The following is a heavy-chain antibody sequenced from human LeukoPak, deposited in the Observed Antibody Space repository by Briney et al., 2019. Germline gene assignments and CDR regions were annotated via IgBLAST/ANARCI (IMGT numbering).Heavy chain of an antibody. V-gene: IGHV3-21*01. CDR3: AGCSGGSCYLDY. Sequence: PGGSLRLSCAASGFTFSSYGMNWVRQAPGKGLEWVSSISSSSSYIYYADSVKGRFTISRDNAKNSLYLQMNSLRAEDTAVYYCAGCSGGSCYLDYWGQGTLVTVSS. D-gene: IGHD2-15*01. CDR1: GFTFSSYG. CDR2: ISSSSSYI. J-gene: IGHJ4*02.